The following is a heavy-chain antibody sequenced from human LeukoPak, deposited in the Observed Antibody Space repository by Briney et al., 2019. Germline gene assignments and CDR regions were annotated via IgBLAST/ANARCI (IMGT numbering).Heavy chain of an antibody. V-gene: IGHV3-23*01. CDR1: GFTFSSYA. D-gene: IGHD6-6*01. J-gene: IGHJ4*02. CDR2: IRNSGGST. CDR3: AKETSSSFDY. Sequence: GGSLRLSCAASGFTFSSYAMNWVRQAPGKGLEWVSGIRNSGGSTYYADSVKGRFTISRDSSKNTLYLQMNSLRAEDTAVYYCAKETSSSFDYWGQGTLVTVSS.